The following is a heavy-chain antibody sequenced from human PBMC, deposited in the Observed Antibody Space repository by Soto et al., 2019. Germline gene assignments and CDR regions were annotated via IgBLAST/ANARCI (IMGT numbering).Heavy chain of an antibody. CDR1: GGSITSRSYY. J-gene: IGHJ4*02. CDR2: VYSSGIT. Sequence: QLQLQESGPGLVKPSETLSLTCPVSGGSITSRSYYWGWIRQPPGKGLEWIGSVYSSGITYYNPSLKSRVTISIDTSENHFSLRLSSVTAADTAVYYCAMTPGLAPGGRFDSWGQVTLVTVSS. CDR3: AMTPGLAPGGRFDS. D-gene: IGHD6-13*01. V-gene: IGHV4-39*02.